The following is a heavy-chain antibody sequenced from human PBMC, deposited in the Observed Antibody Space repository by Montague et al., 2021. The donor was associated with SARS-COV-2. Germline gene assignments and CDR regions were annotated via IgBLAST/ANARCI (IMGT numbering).Heavy chain of an antibody. CDR2: NYSGGST. Sequence: SLRLSCAASGFTASSNYMGWVRQAPGKGLEWVSVNYSGGSTYYXXXVXXRFTISRDNSKNTLYLQMNSLRAEDTAVYYCARDLGGAAAGNFDYWGQGTLVTVSS. J-gene: IGHJ4*02. CDR1: GFTASSNY. D-gene: IGHD6-13*01. V-gene: IGHV3-66*01. CDR3: ARDLGGAAAGNFDY.